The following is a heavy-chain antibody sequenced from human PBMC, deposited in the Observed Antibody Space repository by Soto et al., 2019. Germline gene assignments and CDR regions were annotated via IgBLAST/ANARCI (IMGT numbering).Heavy chain of an antibody. CDR1: GGSISSSNW. CDR2: INHSGST. V-gene: IGHV4-4*02. CDR3: ARPGLRYFANFDY. D-gene: IGHD3-9*01. Sequence: PSETLSLTCAVSGGSISSSNWWSWIRQPPGKGLEWIGEINHSGSTNYNPSLKSRVTISVDTSKNQFSLKLSSVTAADTAVYYCARPGLRYFANFDYWGQGTLVTVSS. J-gene: IGHJ4*02.